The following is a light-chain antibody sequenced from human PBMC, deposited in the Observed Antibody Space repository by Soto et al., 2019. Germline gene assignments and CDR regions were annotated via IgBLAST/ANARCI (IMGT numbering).Light chain of an antibody. CDR3: QQYGSSRT. Sequence: EIVLTQSPGTLSLSPGERATLSCRASQSVSSSYLAWYQQKPGQAPRLLIYGASSRATGIPDRFSGSGSGEDFTLTISRLEPEDVAMYYCQQYGSSRTFGQGTKVEIK. CDR1: QSVSSSY. J-gene: IGKJ1*01. CDR2: GAS. V-gene: IGKV3-20*01.